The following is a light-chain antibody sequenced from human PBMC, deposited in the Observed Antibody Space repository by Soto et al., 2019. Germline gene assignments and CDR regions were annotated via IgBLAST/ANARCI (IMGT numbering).Light chain of an antibody. J-gene: IGLJ2*01. CDR3: SSYTSTSTIL. CDR2: EVS. CDR1: SSDVGGYNY. Sequence: QSALTQPASVSGSPGQSITISCTGTSSDVGGYNYVSWYQQHPGKAPKLMIYEVSYRPSGVSDRFSGSKSGNTASLTISGLQAEDEADYYCSSYTSTSTILFGGGTQLTVL. V-gene: IGLV2-14*01.